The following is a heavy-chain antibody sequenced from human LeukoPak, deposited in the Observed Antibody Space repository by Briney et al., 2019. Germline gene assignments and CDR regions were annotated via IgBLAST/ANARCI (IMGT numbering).Heavy chain of an antibody. CDR3: ARQYSSGWYHFDY. CDR2: INHSGST. Sequence: SETLSLTCAVYGGSFSGYYWSWIRQPPGNGLEWIGEINHSGSTNYNPSLKSRVTISVDTSKNQFSLKLSSVTAADTAVYYCARQYSSGWYHFDYWGQGTLVTVSS. CDR1: GGSFSGYY. V-gene: IGHV4-34*01. J-gene: IGHJ4*02. D-gene: IGHD6-19*01.